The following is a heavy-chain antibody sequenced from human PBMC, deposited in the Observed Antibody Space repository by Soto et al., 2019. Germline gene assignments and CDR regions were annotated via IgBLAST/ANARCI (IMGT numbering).Heavy chain of an antibody. CDR2: VYWDDDK. Sequence: QITLKESGPPLVKPTQTLTLTCTFSGVSLSTIGEGVGWIRQPPGKALEWLALVYWDDDKRYSPSLKSRLTITKDTSVNQVVLTMTNMGPVDTATYYCVQTRCGGDCLQSYSSHSYYGLDVWGQGTTVTVSS. CDR3: VQTRCGGDCLQSYSSHSYYGLDV. J-gene: IGHJ6*02. V-gene: IGHV2-5*02. CDR1: GVSLSTIGEG. D-gene: IGHD2-21*02.